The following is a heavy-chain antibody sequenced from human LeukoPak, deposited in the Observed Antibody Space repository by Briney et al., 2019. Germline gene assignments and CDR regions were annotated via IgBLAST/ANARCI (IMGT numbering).Heavy chain of an antibody. J-gene: IGHJ6*02. CDR1: GFTFSDYY. CDR3: ARDGEGIMITFGGPYYYGMDV. V-gene: IGHV3-11*05. Sequence: PGGPLRLSCAASGFTFSDYYMSWIRQAPGKGLEWVSYISSSSSYTNYADSVKGRFTISRDNAKNSLYLQMNSLRAEDTAVYYCARDGEGIMITFGGPYYYGMDVWGQGTTVTVSS. D-gene: IGHD3-16*01. CDR2: ISSSSSYT.